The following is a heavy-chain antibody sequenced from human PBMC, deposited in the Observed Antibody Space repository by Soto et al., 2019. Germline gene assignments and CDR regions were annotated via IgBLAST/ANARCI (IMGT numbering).Heavy chain of an antibody. CDR1: GFTFSSCD. Sequence: GGSLRLSCAASGFTFSSCDMHWVRQATGKGLEWVSAIVTAGDTYYPGSVKGRFTISRENAKNSLYLQMNSLRAGDTALYYCARGWLATGGSLSYMDVWGKGTTVTVSS. V-gene: IGHV3-13*01. CDR2: IVTAGDT. J-gene: IGHJ6*03. CDR3: ARGWLATGGSLSYMDV. D-gene: IGHD6-13*01.